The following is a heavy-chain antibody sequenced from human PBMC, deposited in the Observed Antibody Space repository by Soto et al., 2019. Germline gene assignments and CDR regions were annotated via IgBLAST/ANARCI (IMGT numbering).Heavy chain of an antibody. V-gene: IGHV3-48*01. Sequence: PQRLSCAVSGFTFSSYSMNRVIKAPGKGLEWVSYISSSSSTIYYADSVKGRFTISRDNAKNSLYLQMNSLRAEDTAVYYCARDTYCYDSGPDYWGQGTLVTVPS. D-gene: IGHD3-22*01. CDR1: GFTFSSYS. CDR3: ARDTYCYDSGPDY. J-gene: IGHJ4*02. CDR2: ISSSSSTI.